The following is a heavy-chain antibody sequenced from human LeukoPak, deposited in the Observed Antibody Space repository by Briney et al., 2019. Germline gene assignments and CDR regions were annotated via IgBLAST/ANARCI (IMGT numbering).Heavy chain of an antibody. CDR3: ARDGDTVLTRGYYYYMDV. J-gene: IGHJ6*03. CDR1: GFTLSNYW. CDR2: IKGDGSKR. Sequence: PGGSLRLSCTASGFTLSNYWMTWVRQAPGKGLEWVANIKGDGSKRNYADSVKGRFTISRDNAKKSLYLQMNSLRAEDTALYYCARDGDTVLTRGYYYYMDVWGKGTTVTVSS. D-gene: IGHD4-23*01. V-gene: IGHV3-7*01.